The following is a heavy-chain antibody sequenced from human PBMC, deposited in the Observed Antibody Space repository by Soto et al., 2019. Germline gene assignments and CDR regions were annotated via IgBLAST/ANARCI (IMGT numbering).Heavy chain of an antibody. Sequence: VKVSCKASGYTFTAYGIHWVRQAPGQRLEWMGWINTGNGHTKYSQKFQGRVTITRDTSARTAYMELNSLRSEDTAVYYCASRGYDFWSGLDPWGQGTLVTVSS. D-gene: IGHD3-3*01. V-gene: IGHV1-3*04. CDR2: INTGNGHT. CDR1: GYTFTAYG. J-gene: IGHJ5*02. CDR3: ASRGYDFWSGLDP.